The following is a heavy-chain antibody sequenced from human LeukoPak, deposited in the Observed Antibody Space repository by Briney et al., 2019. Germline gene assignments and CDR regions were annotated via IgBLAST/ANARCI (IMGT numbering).Heavy chain of an antibody. CDR3: ASGGRDGYDFDY. CDR1: GGTFISYG. CDR2: IIPIFGTA. Sequence: SVKVSCKASGGTFISYGISWVRQAPGQGLEWMGGIIPIFGTANYAQKFQGRVTITADESTSTAYMELSSLRSEDTAVYYCASGGRDGYDFDYWGQGTLVTVSS. D-gene: IGHD5-24*01. J-gene: IGHJ4*02. V-gene: IGHV1-69*13.